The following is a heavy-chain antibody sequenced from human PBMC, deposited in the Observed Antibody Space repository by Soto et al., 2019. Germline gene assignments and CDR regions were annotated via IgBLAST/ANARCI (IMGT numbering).Heavy chain of an antibody. D-gene: IGHD6-19*01. V-gene: IGHV4-39*01. CDR3: STITVAGTTDYYMGV. CDR1: GGSISSSSYY. Sequence: QLQLQESGPGLVKPSETLSLTCTVSGGSISSSSYYWGWIRQPPGKGLEWIGNMYYSGSTYYNPSVKRRVTMSLDTSKNQFSLKLSSVTAADTAVYYCSTITVAGTTDYYMGVWVKWTTVTVSS. J-gene: IGHJ6*03. CDR2: MYYSGST.